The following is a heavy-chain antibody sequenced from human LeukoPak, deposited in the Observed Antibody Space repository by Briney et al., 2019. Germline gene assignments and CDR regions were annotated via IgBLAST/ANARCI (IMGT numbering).Heavy chain of an antibody. CDR1: GGSFSGYY. D-gene: IGHD1-14*01. Sequence: PSETLSLTCDVSGGSFSGYYWTWIRQPPRKGLEWMGEINHSADPNYNPSLKTRLSLSIDTSKNQISLKMRSVAAADAAVYYCARGRNWQTFYHFCMDVWGNGTTVTVSS. CDR3: ARGRNWQTFYHFCMDV. J-gene: IGHJ6*03. CDR2: INHSADP. V-gene: IGHV4-34*01.